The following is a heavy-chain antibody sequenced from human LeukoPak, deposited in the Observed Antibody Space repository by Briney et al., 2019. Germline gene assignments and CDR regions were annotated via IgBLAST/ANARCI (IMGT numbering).Heavy chain of an antibody. Sequence: SETLSLTCAVYGGSFSGYYWRWIRQPPGKGLEWIGEINHSGSTNYNPSLKSRVTISVDTSKNQFSLKLSSVTAADTAVYYCARAGRLVRYFQHWGQGTLVTVSS. V-gene: IGHV4-34*01. CDR3: ARAGRLVRYFQH. CDR2: INHSGST. CDR1: GGSFSGYY. J-gene: IGHJ1*01. D-gene: IGHD3-9*01.